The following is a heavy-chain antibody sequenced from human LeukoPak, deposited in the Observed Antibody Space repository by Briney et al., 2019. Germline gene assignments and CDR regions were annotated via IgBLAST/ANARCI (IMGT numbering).Heavy chain of an antibody. V-gene: IGHV1-2*02. D-gene: IGHD3-3*01. Sequence: ASVKVSCKASGYTFTSYDINWVRQAPGQGLEWMGWINPNSGDTNYAQKFQGRVTMTRDTSISTAYMELSSLRSDDTAVYYCSRDFGEPTGYYMDVWGKGTTVTVSS. CDR1: GYTFTSYD. CDR3: SRDFGEPTGYYMDV. J-gene: IGHJ6*03. CDR2: INPNSGDT.